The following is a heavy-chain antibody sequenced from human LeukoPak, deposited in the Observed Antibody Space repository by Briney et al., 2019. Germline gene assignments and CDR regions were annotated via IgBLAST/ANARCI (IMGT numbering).Heavy chain of an antibody. CDR3: TRVSSSTECFDC. D-gene: IGHD6-6*01. V-gene: IGHV3-49*03. J-gene: IGHJ4*02. CDR1: GFTFGDNA. CDR2: IRSKAYGGTT. Sequence: QPGRSLRLSCTASGFTFGDNAMSWFRQAPGKGLEWVGFIRSKAYGGTTEYAASVRGRFTISRDDSKSIAYLQMNSLKTEDTAVYYCTRVSSSTECFDCWGQGTLVTVSS.